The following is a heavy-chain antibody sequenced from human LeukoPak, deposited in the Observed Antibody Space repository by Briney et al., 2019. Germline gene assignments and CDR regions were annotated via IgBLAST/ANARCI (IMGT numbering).Heavy chain of an antibody. J-gene: IGHJ4*02. Sequence: SVKVSCKASGGTFSSYAIGWVRQAPGQGLEWMGGIIPIFGTANYAQKFQGRVTITADESTSTAYMELSSLRSEDTAVYYCARAWVGRGAFDYWGQGTLVTVSS. CDR1: GGTFSSYA. CDR3: ARAWVGRGAFDY. V-gene: IGHV1-69*01. D-gene: IGHD1-26*01. CDR2: IIPIFGTA.